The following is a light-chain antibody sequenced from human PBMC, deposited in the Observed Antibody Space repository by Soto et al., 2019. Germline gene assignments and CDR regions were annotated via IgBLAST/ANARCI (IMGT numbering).Light chain of an antibody. CDR1: DSNIGRYS. J-gene: IGLJ3*02. V-gene: IGLV1-44*01. CDR3: AVWDDNVNGPL. Sequence: QSVLTQPPSLSGAPGQRVTISCSGSDSNIGRYSVNWYQHFPGTAPKIVIYSDDYRPSGVPDRFSSSKSGTSASLAISGLQSDDEADYYCAVWDDNVNGPLFGGGTKVTVL. CDR2: SDD.